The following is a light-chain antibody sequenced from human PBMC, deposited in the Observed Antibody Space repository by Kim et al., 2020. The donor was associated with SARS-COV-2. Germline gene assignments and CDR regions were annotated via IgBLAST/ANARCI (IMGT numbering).Light chain of an antibody. CDR1: QNIRSC. V-gene: IGKV1-39*01. Sequence: GDRLTITCRASQNIRSCLNWFQQKPGKAPKVLMYAASSLQSGVPSRFSGSGSGTDFTLTISSLQREDFATYHCQESSSNPPLYTLGQGTKLEIK. J-gene: IGKJ2*01. CDR3: QESSSNPPLYT. CDR2: AAS.